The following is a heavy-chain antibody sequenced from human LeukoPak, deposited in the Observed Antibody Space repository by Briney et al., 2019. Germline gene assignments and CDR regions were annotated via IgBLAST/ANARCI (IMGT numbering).Heavy chain of an antibody. CDR3: ARGGYDHAFDI. J-gene: IGHJ3*02. CDR2: IGNDGSDT. Sequence: GGSLRLSCAASRFTFSSYWFHWVRQAPGKWLVWVSRIGNDGSDTIYADSVKGRFTISRDNAKSTLYLQMNSLKAEDTAVYYCARGGYDHAFDIWGQGTMVTVSS. CDR1: RFTFSSYW. D-gene: IGHD2-15*01. V-gene: IGHV3-74*01.